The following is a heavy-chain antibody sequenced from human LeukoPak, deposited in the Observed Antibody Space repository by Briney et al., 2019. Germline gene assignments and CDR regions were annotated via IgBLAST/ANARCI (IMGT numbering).Heavy chain of an antibody. J-gene: IGHJ4*02. CDR1: GFTFSSYG. CDR2: ISYDGSNK. V-gene: IGHV3-30*18. D-gene: IGHD4-17*01. CDR3: AKEGPTTVTNHHYFGY. Sequence: GGSLRLSCAASGFTFSSYGMHWVRQAPGKGLEWVAVISYDGSNKYYADSVKGRFTISRDNSKNTLYLQMNSLRAEDTAVYYCAKEGPTTVTNHHYFGYWGQGTLVTVSS.